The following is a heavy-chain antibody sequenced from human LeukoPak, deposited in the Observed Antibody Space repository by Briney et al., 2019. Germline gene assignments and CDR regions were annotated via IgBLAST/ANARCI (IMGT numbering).Heavy chain of an antibody. J-gene: IGHJ5*02. CDR1: GFTFSDYY. Sequence: PGGSPRLSCAASGFTFSDYYMSWIRQAPGKGLEWVSYISSSGSTIYYADSVKGRFTISRDNAKNSLYLQMNSLRAEDTAVYYCARLGYSSSSFWFDPWGQGTLVTVSS. CDR3: ARLGYSSSSFWFDP. CDR2: ISSSGSTI. V-gene: IGHV3-11*01. D-gene: IGHD6-6*01.